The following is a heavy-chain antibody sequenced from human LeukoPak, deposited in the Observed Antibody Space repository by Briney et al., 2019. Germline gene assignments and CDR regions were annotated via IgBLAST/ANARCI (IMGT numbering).Heavy chain of an antibody. CDR2: IYYSGST. Sequence: PSETLSLTCTVSGGSISSYYWSWIRQSPGKGLEWIGYIYYSGSTNFNPSLKSRVTISVDTSRNQFSLKLSSVTAADTAVYYCARASSGWYNWFDPWGQGTLVTVSS. CDR3: ARASSGWYNWFDP. V-gene: IGHV4-59*01. D-gene: IGHD6-19*01. CDR1: GGSISSYY. J-gene: IGHJ5*02.